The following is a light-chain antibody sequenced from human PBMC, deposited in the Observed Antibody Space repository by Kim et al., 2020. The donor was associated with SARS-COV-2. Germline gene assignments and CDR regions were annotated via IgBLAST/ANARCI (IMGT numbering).Light chain of an antibody. V-gene: IGLV3-27*01. J-gene: IGLJ2*01. CDR2: KDS. CDR3: YSAADNNVV. CDR1: VLAKKF. Sequence: SVSPRQTARTTCSGDVLAKKFARWFQQKPGQAPVLVIYKDSERPSGIPERFSGSSSVTTVTLTISGAQVEDEADYYCYSAADNNVVFGGGTQLTVL.